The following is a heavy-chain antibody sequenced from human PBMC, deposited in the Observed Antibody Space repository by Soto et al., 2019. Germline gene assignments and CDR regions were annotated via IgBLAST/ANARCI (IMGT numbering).Heavy chain of an antibody. J-gene: IGHJ3*02. D-gene: IGHD4-17*01. CDR1: GYTFTSYA. V-gene: IGHV1-3*01. CDR2: INAGNGNT. Sequence: QVQLVQSGAEVKKPGASVKVSCKASGYTFTSYAMHWVRQAPGQRLEWMGWINAGNGNTKYSQKFQGRVTITRDTSASTAYMKLSSLRSEDTAVYYCARDQSGDYFGRAFDIWGQGTMVTVSS. CDR3: ARDQSGDYFGRAFDI.